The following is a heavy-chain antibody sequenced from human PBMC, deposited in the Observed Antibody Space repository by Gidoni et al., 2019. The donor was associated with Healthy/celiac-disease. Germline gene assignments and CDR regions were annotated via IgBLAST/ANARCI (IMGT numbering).Heavy chain of an antibody. CDR2: ISYDGSNK. Sequence: QVQLVESGGGVVQPGRSLRLSCAASGVTFSSYGMHWVRQAPGKGLEWVAVISYDGSNKYYADSVKGRFTISRDNSKNTLYLQMNSLRAEDTAVYYCAKRYKGPEGSAGNYFDYWGQGTLVTVSS. J-gene: IGHJ4*02. V-gene: IGHV3-30*18. CDR1: GVTFSSYG. D-gene: IGHD5-18*01. CDR3: AKRYKGPEGSAGNYFDY.